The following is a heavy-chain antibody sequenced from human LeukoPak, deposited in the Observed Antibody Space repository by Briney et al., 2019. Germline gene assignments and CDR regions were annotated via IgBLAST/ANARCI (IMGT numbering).Heavy chain of an antibody. CDR3: TTDPLYDSSPY. CDR1: GFTFSNAW. Sequence: GGSLRLSCAASGFTFSNAWMSWVRQAPGKGLEWVGRIKSKTDGGTTDYAAPVKGRFTISRDDSKNTLYLRMNSLKTEDTAVYYCTTDPLYDSSPYWGQGTLVTVSS. CDR2: IKSKTDGGTT. D-gene: IGHD3-22*01. V-gene: IGHV3-15*01. J-gene: IGHJ4*02.